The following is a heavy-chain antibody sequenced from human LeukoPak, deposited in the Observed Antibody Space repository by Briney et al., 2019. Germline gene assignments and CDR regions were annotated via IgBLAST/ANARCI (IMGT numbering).Heavy chain of an antibody. J-gene: IGHJ5*02. V-gene: IGHV4-59*01. Sequence: SETLSLTCTVSGGSISSYYWSWIRQPPGKGLEWIGYIYYSGSTNYNPSLKSRVTISVDTSKNQFSLKLSSVTAADTAVYYCARVVAATPTHNWFDPWGQGTLVTVSS. CDR2: IYYSGST. CDR3: ARVVAATPTHNWFDP. CDR1: GGSISSYY. D-gene: IGHD2-15*01.